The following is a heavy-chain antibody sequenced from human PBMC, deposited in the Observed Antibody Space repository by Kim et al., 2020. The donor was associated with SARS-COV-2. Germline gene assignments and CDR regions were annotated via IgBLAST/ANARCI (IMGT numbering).Heavy chain of an antibody. CDR1: GFTFSSYW. CDR2: INSDGSST. V-gene: IGHV3-74*01. J-gene: IGHJ4*02. D-gene: IGHD3-10*01. CDR3: ARDRGGGSTGRGLDY. Sequence: GGSLRLSCAASGFTFSSYWMHWVRQAPGKGLVWVSRINSDGSSTSYADSVRGRFTISRDNAKKTLYLQMSGLRAEDTAVYYCARDRGGGSTGRGLDYWGQGTLVTVSS.